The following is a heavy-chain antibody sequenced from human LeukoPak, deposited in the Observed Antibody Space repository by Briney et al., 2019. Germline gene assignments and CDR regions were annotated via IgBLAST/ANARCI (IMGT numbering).Heavy chain of an antibody. CDR1: GITFSTYY. Sequence: GGSLRLSCAASGITFSTYYMSWVRQAPGKGREWVANINHVGSEENYVGSVKGRFTISRDNAKNSLFLQMDSLRVEDTAVYYCARDIGHLDCWGQGALFTVSS. CDR3: ARDIGHLDC. V-gene: IGHV3-7*01. D-gene: IGHD1-26*01. CDR2: INHVGSEE. J-gene: IGHJ4*02.